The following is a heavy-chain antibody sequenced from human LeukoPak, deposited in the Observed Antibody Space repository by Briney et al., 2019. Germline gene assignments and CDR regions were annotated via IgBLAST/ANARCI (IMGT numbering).Heavy chain of an antibody. CDR3: ARVGLDRNHDILTGYYTHFDY. V-gene: IGHV1-46*01. CDR2: INPSGGSI. J-gene: IGHJ4*02. Sequence: GSVKVSCKASGYTFTSYYMHWVRQAPGQGLEWMGIINPSGGSISYAQKFQGRVTMTRDTSTSTVYMELSSLRSEDTAVYYCARVGLDRNHDILTGYYTHFDYWGQGTLVTVSS. D-gene: IGHD3-9*01. CDR1: GYTFTSYY.